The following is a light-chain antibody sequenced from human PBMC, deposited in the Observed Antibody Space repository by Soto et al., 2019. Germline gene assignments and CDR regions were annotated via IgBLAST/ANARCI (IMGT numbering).Light chain of an antibody. Sequence: EIVLTQSKATLSLSPGERATLSCRASQTITTYLAWYQQKPGQAPRLLISGASNRATGIPASFSGSGSGPDFTLTISNPEPEDFAGYYSQLRGNWPAHFGQGTRLEIK. CDR1: QTITTY. V-gene: IGKV3-11*01. CDR2: GAS. CDR3: QLRGNWPAH. J-gene: IGKJ5*01.